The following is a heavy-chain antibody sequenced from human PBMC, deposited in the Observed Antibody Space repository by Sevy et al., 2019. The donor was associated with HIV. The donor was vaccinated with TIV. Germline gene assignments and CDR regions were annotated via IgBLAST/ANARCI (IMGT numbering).Heavy chain of an antibody. D-gene: IGHD5-12*01. Sequence: GGSLRLSRVASGFTFSSYDMHWVRQVTGKGLEWVSGVGPAGDPFYPGSVKGRFTISRENAKNSFYLQMNSLRAGDTAVYYCARSGGYSDYGMDVWGQGTTVTVSS. CDR1: GFTFSSYD. J-gene: IGHJ6*02. V-gene: IGHV3-13*05. CDR3: ARSGGYSDYGMDV. CDR2: VGPAGDP.